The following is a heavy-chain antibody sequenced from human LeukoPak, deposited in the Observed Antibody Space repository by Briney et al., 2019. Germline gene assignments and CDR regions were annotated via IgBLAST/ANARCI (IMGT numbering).Heavy chain of an antibody. CDR1: GFTFSNAW. D-gene: IGHD2-2*01. CDR2: IRGSGGST. V-gene: IGHV3-23*01. CDR3: AKATVPAPLPYYMDV. J-gene: IGHJ6*03. Sequence: GGSPRLSCAASGFTFSNAWMSWVRQARGKGLEWVSAIRGSGGSTYYADSVKGRFTISRDNSKNPLYLQMNSLRAEDTAVYYCAKATVPAPLPYYMDVWGKGTTVTVSS.